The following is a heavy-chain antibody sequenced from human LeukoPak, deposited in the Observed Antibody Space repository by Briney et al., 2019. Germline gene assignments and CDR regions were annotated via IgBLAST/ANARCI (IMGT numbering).Heavy chain of an antibody. J-gene: IGHJ4*02. Sequence: PSETLSLTCTVSGGSIGSTNYYWGWIRQTPGKGLEWIGSIYYSGSTFYSPSLKSRVTISVDTSKNQFSLKLSSVTAADTAVYYCASLRERSYYARGFDYWGQGTLVTVSS. CDR2: IYYSGST. CDR3: ASLRERSYYARGFDY. D-gene: IGHD1-26*01. CDR1: GGSIGSTNYY. V-gene: IGHV4-39*01.